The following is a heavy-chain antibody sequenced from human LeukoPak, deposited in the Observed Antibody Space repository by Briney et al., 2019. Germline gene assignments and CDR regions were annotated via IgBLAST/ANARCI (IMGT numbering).Heavy chain of an antibody. D-gene: IGHD1-1*01. CDR2: IYHSGSP. CDR3: ARVNINNWHSCDY. Sequence: SETLSLTCAVSGGSISSNNWWGWVRQPPGKGLEWIGEIYHSGSPNYNSSLKSRVTMSVDKSRNHFSLNLSSVTAADTAVYYCARVNINNWHSCDYWGQGTLVTVSS. V-gene: IGHV4-4*02. CDR1: GGSISSNNW. J-gene: IGHJ4*02.